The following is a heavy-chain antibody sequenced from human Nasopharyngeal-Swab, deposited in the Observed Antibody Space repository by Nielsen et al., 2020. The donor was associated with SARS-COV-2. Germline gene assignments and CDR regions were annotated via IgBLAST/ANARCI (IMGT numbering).Heavy chain of an antibody. J-gene: IGHJ4*02. CDR3: AGGTGWLITH. CDR2: IKQDGSEE. D-gene: IGHD6-19*01. V-gene: IGHV3-7*03. Sequence: VRQPPGKGLEWVAIIKQDGSEEKYVDSVRGRFTISRDNAKSSLYLQMSSLRGEDTAMYYCAGGTGWLITHWGQGTLVTVSS.